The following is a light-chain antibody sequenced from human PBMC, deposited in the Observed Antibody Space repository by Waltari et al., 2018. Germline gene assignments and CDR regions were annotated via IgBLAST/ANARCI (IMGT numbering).Light chain of an antibody. Sequence: QSALTQPPSVSGAPGQRVTISCTGSGSNIGAGYDVHWYQQFPGTVPKLLLSGNNNRPSVVPDRFSASKTGTSASLAITGLQAEDEADYYCQSYDRSLSVVFGGGTKLTVL. CDR2: GNN. CDR3: QSYDRSLSVV. V-gene: IGLV1-40*01. J-gene: IGLJ2*01. CDR1: GSNIGAGYD.